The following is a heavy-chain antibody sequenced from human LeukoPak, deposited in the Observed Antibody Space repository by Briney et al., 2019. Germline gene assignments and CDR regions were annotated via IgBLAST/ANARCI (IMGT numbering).Heavy chain of an antibody. CDR1: GGSFSGYY. D-gene: IGHD4-11*01. Sequence: SETLSLTSAVYGGSFSGYYWSWIRQPPGKGLEWIGEINNSGSTNYNPSLKSRVTISVDTSKNQFSLKLSSVTAADTAVYYCARQPWDYSPWGTWASDYWGQGTLVTVSS. V-gene: IGHV4-34*01. CDR2: INNSGST. J-gene: IGHJ4*02. CDR3: ARQPWDYSPWGTWASDY.